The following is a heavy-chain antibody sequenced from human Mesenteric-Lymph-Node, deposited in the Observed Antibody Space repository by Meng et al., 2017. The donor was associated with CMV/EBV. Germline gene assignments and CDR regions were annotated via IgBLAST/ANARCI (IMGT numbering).Heavy chain of an antibody. CDR2: INPIDGST. V-gene: IGHV1-46*01. CDR1: GYTFTSYY. CDR3: ARGGETIVVVPAAIVPYCYYGVGV. D-gene: IGHD2-2*02. Sequence: ASVKVSCKASGYTFTSYYMHWVRQAPGQGLEWMGIINPIDGSTSYAQKFQGRVTMTRDTSTSTVYMELSSLRSDDTAVYYCARGGETIVVVPAAIVPYCYYGVGVWGQGTMVTVSS. J-gene: IGHJ6*02.